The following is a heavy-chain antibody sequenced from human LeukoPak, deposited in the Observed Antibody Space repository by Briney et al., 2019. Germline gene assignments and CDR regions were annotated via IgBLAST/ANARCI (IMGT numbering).Heavy chain of an antibody. D-gene: IGHD6-13*01. CDR3: ARDRLVAAGGIYYFDY. Sequence: ASVKVSCKASGYTFTSYYMHWVRQAPGQGLEWMGIINPSGGSTTYAQKFQGRVTMSRDLSTSTVYMELSSLRSEDTAVYYCARDRLVAAGGIYYFDYWGQGTLVTVSS. V-gene: IGHV1-46*01. CDR1: GYTFTSYY. J-gene: IGHJ4*02. CDR2: INPSGGST.